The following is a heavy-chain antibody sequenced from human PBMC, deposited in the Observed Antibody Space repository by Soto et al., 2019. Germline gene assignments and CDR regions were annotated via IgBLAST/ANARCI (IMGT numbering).Heavy chain of an antibody. J-gene: IGHJ5*02. V-gene: IGHV1-69*01. CDR1: GGTFSSYA. CDR2: IIPIFGTA. D-gene: IGHD2-2*01. CDR3: ARWIVVVPAANSWECWCDP. Sequence: QVQLVQSGAEVKKPGSSVKVSCKASGGTFSSYAISWVRQAPGQGLEWMGGIIPIFGTATYAQKFQGRVTITADEYTSTASMELSSLRSEDTAVYYCARWIVVVPAANSWECWCDPCGQGTLVTVSS.